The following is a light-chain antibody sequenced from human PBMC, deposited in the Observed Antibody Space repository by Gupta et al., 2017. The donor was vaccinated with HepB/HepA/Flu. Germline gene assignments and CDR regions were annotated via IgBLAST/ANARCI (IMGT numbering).Light chain of an antibody. CDR2: RNN. CDR1: SSNIGSNY. Sequence: QSVLPQPPSASGTPGQRVPISCSGSSSNIGSNYVYWYHQLPGTAPKLLIYRNNQRPSGVPDRFSGSKSGTSASLAISGLRSEDEADYYCAAWDDSLSGPVFGGGTKLTVL. J-gene: IGLJ3*02. CDR3: AAWDDSLSGPV. V-gene: IGLV1-47*01.